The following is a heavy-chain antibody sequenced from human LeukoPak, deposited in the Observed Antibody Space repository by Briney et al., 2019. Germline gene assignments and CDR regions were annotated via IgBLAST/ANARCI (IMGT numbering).Heavy chain of an antibody. CDR1: GFTSSSYA. Sequence: TGGSLRLSCAASGFTSSSYAMSWVRQAPGKGLEWVSAISGSGGSTYYADSVKGRFTISRDNSKNTLYLQMNSLRAEDTAVYYCAKGMRHCDSTSCYSFHPPDYWGQGTLVTVSS. CDR2: ISGSGGST. D-gene: IGHD2-2*02. CDR3: AKGMRHCDSTSCYSFHPPDY. J-gene: IGHJ4*02. V-gene: IGHV3-23*01.